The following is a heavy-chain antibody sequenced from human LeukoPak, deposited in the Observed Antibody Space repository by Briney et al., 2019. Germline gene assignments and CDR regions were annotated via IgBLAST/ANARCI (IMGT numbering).Heavy chain of an antibody. Sequence: SETLSLTCTVSGGSISSSSYYWGWIRQPPGKGLEWIGSIYYSGSTYYNPSLKSRVTISVDTSKNQFSLKLSSVTAADTAVYYCARLAIFGVVRLDPWGQGTLVTVSS. D-gene: IGHD3-3*01. V-gene: IGHV4-39*01. CDR3: ARLAIFGVVRLDP. CDR1: GGSISSSSYY. J-gene: IGHJ5*02. CDR2: IYYSGST.